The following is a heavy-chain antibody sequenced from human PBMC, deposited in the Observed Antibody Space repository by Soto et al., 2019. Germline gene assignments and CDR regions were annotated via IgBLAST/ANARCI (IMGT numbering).Heavy chain of an antibody. CDR1: GFSFSNYA. V-gene: IGHV3-30-3*01. Sequence: QVQLVESGGGVVQPGRSLRLSCAASGFSFSNYALHWVRQSPGKVLEWVALISYDGSEKKYADSVKGRFTISRDNSKNTLYLEMNGLRAEDTAVYYWARHTAEGIFTHRGALGYWGQGTLITVSS. CDR2: ISYDGSEK. J-gene: IGHJ4*02. D-gene: IGHD3-3*01. CDR3: ARHTAEGIFTHRGALGY.